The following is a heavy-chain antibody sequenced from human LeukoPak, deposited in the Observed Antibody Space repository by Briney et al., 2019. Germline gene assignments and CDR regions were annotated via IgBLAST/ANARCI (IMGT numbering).Heavy chain of an antibody. CDR2: ISWNSGSI. V-gene: IGHV3-9*01. D-gene: IGHD1-26*01. Sequence: GGSLRLSCAACGFTFDDYVLHWVRQPPRQGLEWVSGISWNSGSIGYADSVKGRFTISRDNAKNSLYLQMNSLRAEDTAVYYCARDRGSGGFIDDWGQGNLVTVSS. J-gene: IGHJ4*02. CDR1: GFTFDDYV. CDR3: ARDRGSGGFIDD.